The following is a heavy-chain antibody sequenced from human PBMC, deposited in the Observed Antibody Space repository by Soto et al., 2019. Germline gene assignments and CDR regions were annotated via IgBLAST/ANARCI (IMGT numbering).Heavy chain of an antibody. Sequence: EVQLVESGGGLVQPGGSLRLSCAASGFTFSSYWMHWVRQASGKGLVWVSRINSDGSSTSYADSVKGRFTISRDNAKNTLYLQMNSLRAEDTAVYYCARRDEDYYYYYMDVWGKGTTVTVSS. CDR2: INSDGSST. V-gene: IGHV3-74*01. CDR1: GFTFSSYW. CDR3: ARRDEDYYYYYMDV. J-gene: IGHJ6*03.